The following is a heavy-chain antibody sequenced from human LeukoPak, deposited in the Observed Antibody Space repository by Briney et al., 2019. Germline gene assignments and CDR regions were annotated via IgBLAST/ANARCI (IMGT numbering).Heavy chain of an antibody. V-gene: IGHV1-46*01. J-gene: IGHJ4*02. CDR2: IHPTDGST. D-gene: IGHD3-10*01. CDR1: GYTFSTYY. Sequence: VASVKVSCKTSGYTFSTYYVHWVRQAPGQGLEWLGIIHPTDGSTSYTQKIQGRVTMTRDTATGTVYLELSSLRSEDTAVYWCARANGGGLDYWGQGTLITVSS. CDR3: ARANGGGLDY.